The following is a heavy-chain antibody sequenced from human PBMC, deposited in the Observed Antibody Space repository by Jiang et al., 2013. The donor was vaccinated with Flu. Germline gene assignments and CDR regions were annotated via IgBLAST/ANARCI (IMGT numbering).Heavy chain of an antibody. CDR3: AKVPPNNWNYYYGMDV. CDR1: GFPFRSYT. Sequence: QLLESGGGLVQPGGSLRLSCAASGFPFRSYTMNWVRQPPGKGLEWISYISSSSSTIHYADSVEGRFTISRDNSKNTLYLQMKSLRAEDTAVYYCAKVPPNNWNYYYGMDVWGQGTTVTVSS. D-gene: IGHD1-20*01. V-gene: IGHV3-48*01. CDR2: ISSSSSTI. J-gene: IGHJ6*02.